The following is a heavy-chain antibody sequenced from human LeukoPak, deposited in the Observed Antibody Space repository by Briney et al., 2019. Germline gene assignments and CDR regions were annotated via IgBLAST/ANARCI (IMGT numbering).Heavy chain of an antibody. V-gene: IGHV4-59*01. CDR1: GGSISSYY. J-gene: IGHJ3*02. CDR3: AREKGHRAVDAFDI. Sequence: SETLSLTCTVSGGSISSYYWSWIRQPPGKGLEWIGYIYYSGSTNYNPSLKSRVTISVDTSKNQFSLKLSSVTAADTAVYYCAREKGHRAVDAFDIWGQGTMVTVSS. CDR2: IYYSGST.